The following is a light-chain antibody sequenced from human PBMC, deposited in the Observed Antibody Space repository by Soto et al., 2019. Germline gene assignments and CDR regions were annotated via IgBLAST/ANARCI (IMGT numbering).Light chain of an antibody. V-gene: IGKV3-15*01. CDR1: QSVSSN. Sequence: EIVMTQSASTLSVSPGERASLSCRASQSVSSNLAWYQQKPGQTPRLRIYATSTRATGIPARFSGSGSGTEFTLTISSLQSEDFAVYYCQQYNTWPRTFGQGAKGGYQ. CDR3: QQYNTWPRT. CDR2: ATS. J-gene: IGKJ1*01.